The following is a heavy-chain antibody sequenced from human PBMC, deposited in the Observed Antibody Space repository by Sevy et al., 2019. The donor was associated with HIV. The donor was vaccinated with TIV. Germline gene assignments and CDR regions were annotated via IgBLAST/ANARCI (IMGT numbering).Heavy chain of an antibody. Sequence: GGSLRLSCAASGFTFNLHSMNWVRQAPGKRLEWVSYISGGSRTIYYADSVKGRFTISRDNDKNLLFLQMNSLRVEDSAIYYCTRDGRRGYDMDVWGQGTTVTVSS. CDR3: TRDGRRGYDMDV. CDR1: GFTFNLHS. J-gene: IGHJ6*02. CDR2: ISGGSRTI. V-gene: IGHV3-48*01.